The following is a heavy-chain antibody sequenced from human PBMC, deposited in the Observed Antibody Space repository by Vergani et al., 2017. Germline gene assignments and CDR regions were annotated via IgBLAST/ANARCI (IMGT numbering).Heavy chain of an antibody. V-gene: IGHV4-31*03. D-gene: IGHD3/OR15-3a*01. Sequence: QVQLQESGPTLVKPSQTLSLTCTVSGGSINSGGYYWSWIRQHPGKGLEWIGYIYYSGSTYYNPSLKSRVTIFVDKSKNLLSLRLNSVTAADTAVYYCARGETRTDWFDPWGQGTLVTVSS. CDR1: GGSINSGGYY. CDR3: ARGETRTDWFDP. J-gene: IGHJ5*02. CDR2: IYYSGST.